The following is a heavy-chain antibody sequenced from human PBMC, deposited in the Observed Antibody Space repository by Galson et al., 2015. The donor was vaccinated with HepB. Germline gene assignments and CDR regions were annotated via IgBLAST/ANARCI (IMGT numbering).Heavy chain of an antibody. Sequence: SLRLSCAGSGFTFTSHAMAWVRQTPRKGLEWVSSVASDGGSRFYADSVKGRFSISRDNSKNTVSLEMNNLRVDDTAIYYCTKDPPWFDPWGQGTLVTVSS. CDR2: VASDGGSR. V-gene: IGHV3-23*01. CDR3: TKDPPWFDP. J-gene: IGHJ5*02. CDR1: GFTFTSHA.